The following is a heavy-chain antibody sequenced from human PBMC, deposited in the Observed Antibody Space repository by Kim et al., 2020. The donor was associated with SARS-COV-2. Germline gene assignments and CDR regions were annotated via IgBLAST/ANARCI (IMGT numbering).Heavy chain of an antibody. CDR1: DFTFSSSA. CDR2: IRSKSNSYTT. Sequence: GGSLRLSCAASDFTFSSSAMHWVRQASGKGLELVGRIRSKSNSYTTAYAASVKGRFTISRDDSKHTAYLQMHSLETEDPALYYCTRVPGTPSAFWDAFD. V-gene: IGHV3-73*01. CDR3: TRVPGTPSAFWDAFD. J-gene: IGHJ3*02. D-gene: IGHD1-1*01.